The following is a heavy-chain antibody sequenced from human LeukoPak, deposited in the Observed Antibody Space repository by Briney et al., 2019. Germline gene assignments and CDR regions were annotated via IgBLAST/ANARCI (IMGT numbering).Heavy chain of an antibody. CDR3: AREGSSWYRFDY. CDR2: IWYDGSNK. V-gene: IGHV3-33*01. CDR1: GFTFSSYG. Sequence: SLRLPCAASGFTFSSYGMHWVRQAPGKGLEWVAVIWYDGSNKYYADSVKGRFTISRDNSKNTLYLQMNSLRAEDTAVYYCAREGSSWYRFDYWGQGTLVTVSS. D-gene: IGHD6-13*01. J-gene: IGHJ4*02.